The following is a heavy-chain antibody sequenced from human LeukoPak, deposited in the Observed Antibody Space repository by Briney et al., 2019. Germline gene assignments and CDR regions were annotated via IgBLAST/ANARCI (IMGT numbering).Heavy chain of an antibody. CDR1: GFAFSSYS. CDR3: ARAGDSYNWFDP. D-gene: IGHD3-10*01. J-gene: IGHJ5*02. Sequence: GGSLRLSCAASGFAFSSYSMNWVRQAPGKGLEWVSSISSSSYIYYADSVKGRFTTSRDNAKNSLYLQMNSLRAEDTAVYYCARAGDSYNWFDPWGQGTLVTVSS. CDR2: ISSSSYI. V-gene: IGHV3-21*01.